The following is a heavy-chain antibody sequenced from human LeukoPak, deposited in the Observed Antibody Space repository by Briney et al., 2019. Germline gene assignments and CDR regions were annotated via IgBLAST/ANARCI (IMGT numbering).Heavy chain of an antibody. CDR3: ATGLGYCSGGSCSQGGY. Sequence: PGGSLRLSCAASGFTFSSYAMSWVSQAPGKGLEWVSAISGSGGSTYYADSVKGRFTISRDNSKNTLYLQMNSLRAEDTAVYYCATGLGYCSGGSCSQGGYWGQGTLVTVSS. CDR2: ISGSGGST. D-gene: IGHD2-15*01. V-gene: IGHV3-23*01. CDR1: GFTFSSYA. J-gene: IGHJ4*02.